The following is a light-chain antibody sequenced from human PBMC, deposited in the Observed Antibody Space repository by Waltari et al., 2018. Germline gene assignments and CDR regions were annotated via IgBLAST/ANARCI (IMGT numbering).Light chain of an antibody. V-gene: IGKV3-20*01. CDR1: QRISSSY. CDR3: QQDGSSSYT. J-gene: IGKJ2*01. Sequence: EIVLTQSPGTLSLSPGERATLSCRASQRISSSYLAWYHQKPGQAPRLLIYGSSSRAPGIPDRVSGTASGTDFTLTISRLEPEDFAVYYCQQDGSSSYTFGQGTKLEIK. CDR2: GSS.